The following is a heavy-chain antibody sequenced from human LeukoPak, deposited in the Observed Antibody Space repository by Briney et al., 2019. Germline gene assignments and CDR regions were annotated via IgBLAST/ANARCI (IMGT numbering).Heavy chain of an antibody. J-gene: IGHJ3*02. Sequence: QTGGSLRLSCAASGFTFSSYGMSWVRQAPGKGLEWVSTISDSAGGTYYADSVKGRFTISRDNSKNTVYLQMNSLRAEDTAVYYCAEHKGANQVSDGFDIWGQGTMVTVSS. CDR1: GFTFSSYG. CDR3: AEHKGANQVSDGFDI. CDR2: ISDSAGGT. D-gene: IGHD1-14*01. V-gene: IGHV3-23*01.